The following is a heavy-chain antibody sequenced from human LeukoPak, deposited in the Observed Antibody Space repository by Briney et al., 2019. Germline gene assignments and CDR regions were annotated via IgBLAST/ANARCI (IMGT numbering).Heavy chain of an antibody. CDR3: ARDSRSDAFDI. J-gene: IGHJ3*02. CDR1: GGSISSSSYY. V-gene: IGHV4-61*02. D-gene: IGHD2-2*01. Sequence: SETLSLTCTVSGGSISSSSYYWSWIRQPAGKGLEWIGRIYTSGSTNYNPSLKSRVTMSVDTSKNQFSLKLSSVTAADTAVYYCARDSRSDAFDIWGQGTMVTVSS. CDR2: IYTSGST.